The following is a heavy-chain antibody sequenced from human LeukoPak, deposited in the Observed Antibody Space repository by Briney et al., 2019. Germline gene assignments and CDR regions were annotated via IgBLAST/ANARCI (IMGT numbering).Heavy chain of an antibody. Sequence: ASVKVSCKASGYTFTGYYMHWVRQAPGQGLEWMGWINPNSGGTNYAQKFQGRVTMTRDTSISTAYMELSRLRSDDTAGYYCARVEDFGYSYGSLDYWGQGTLVTVSS. D-gene: IGHD5-18*01. CDR3: ARVEDFGYSYGSLDY. CDR1: GYTFTGYY. V-gene: IGHV1-2*02. CDR2: INPNSGGT. J-gene: IGHJ4*02.